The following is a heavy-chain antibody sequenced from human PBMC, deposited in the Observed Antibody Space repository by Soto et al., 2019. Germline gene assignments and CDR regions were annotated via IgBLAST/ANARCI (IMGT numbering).Heavy chain of an antibody. D-gene: IGHD6-19*01. CDR3: ARVHVMVVAGSTFDY. V-gene: IGHV4-38-2*02. CDR1: GYYLSIGSY. Sequence: PSATLSLTCTFSGYYLSIGSYWAWIRPPPGKWPEWIASIYHGGTTFYNPSLKSRITISVDTSNNQFSLKLTSVTAADTAVYYCARVHVMVVAGSTFDYWGHGTLVTVSS. CDR2: IYHGGTT. J-gene: IGHJ4*01.